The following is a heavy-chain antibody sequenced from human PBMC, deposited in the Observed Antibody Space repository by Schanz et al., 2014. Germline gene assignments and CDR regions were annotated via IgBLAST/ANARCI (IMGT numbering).Heavy chain of an antibody. CDR1: GYSFSAYY. V-gene: IGHV1-46*01. J-gene: IGHJ3*01. CDR2: INPIDGST. CDR3: ARGSCTASGCYDAFDL. D-gene: IGHD2-2*01. Sequence: QVPLVQSGAEVKKPGASVKVSCTASGYSFSAYYIHWMRQAPGQGLEWMGLINPIDGSTTYVWGFHGRLTMTRDTSTTTVYMDLSTLRSEDTAVYYCARGSCTASGCYDAFDLWGQGTLVTVSS.